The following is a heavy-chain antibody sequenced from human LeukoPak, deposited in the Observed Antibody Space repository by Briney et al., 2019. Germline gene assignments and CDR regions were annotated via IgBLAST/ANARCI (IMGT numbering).Heavy chain of an antibody. J-gene: IGHJ4*02. Sequence: GASVKVSCKASGYTFTSYGISWVRQAPGQGLEWMGWINPNSGGTNYAQKFQGRVTMTRDTSISTAYMELSRLRSDDTAVYYCARITYGSGSYYWFDYWGQGTLVTVSS. D-gene: IGHD3-10*01. CDR3: ARITYGSGSYYWFDY. CDR2: INPNSGGT. V-gene: IGHV1-2*02. CDR1: GYTFTSYG.